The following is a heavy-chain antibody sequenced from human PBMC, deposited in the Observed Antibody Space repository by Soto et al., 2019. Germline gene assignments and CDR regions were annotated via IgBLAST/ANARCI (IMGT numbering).Heavy chain of an antibody. CDR3: AHIPNYYQYDWSDP. D-gene: IGHD3-16*01. V-gene: IGHV2-5*02. Sequence: QITLKESGPTLVKPTQTLTLTCTFSGFSLTTRGVGVGWIRQPPGKALECLALIYWDDDKRYSPSLQSRLSIXKXTXXNQVVLTMTNVDPVDTATYYCAHIPNYYQYDWSDPWGQGTLVSVSS. J-gene: IGHJ5*02. CDR2: IYWDDDK. CDR1: GFSLTTRGVG.